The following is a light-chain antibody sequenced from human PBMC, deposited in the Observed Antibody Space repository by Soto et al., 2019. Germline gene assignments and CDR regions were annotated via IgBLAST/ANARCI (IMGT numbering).Light chain of an antibody. Sequence: DIVMTQSPDSLAVSLGERATINCKSSQSVLYNSNNKNYLAWYQQKPGQPPKLLFYWASARESGVPDRFSGSGSGTDFTLPISSLQAEDVAIYHCQQSYVIPVTFGGGTKVEIK. V-gene: IGKV4-1*01. CDR3: QQSYVIPVT. CDR1: QSVLYNSNNKNY. J-gene: IGKJ4*01. CDR2: WAS.